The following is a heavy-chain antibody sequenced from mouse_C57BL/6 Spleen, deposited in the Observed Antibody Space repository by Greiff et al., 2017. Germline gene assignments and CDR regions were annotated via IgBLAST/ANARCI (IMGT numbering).Heavy chain of an antibody. V-gene: IGHV1-66*01. CDR2: IYPGSGNT. D-gene: IGHD2-2*01. Sequence: VQLQQSGPELVKPGASVKISCKASGYSFTSYYIHWVKQRPGQGLEWIGWIYPGSGNTKYNEKFKGKATLTADTSSSTAYMQLSSLTSEDSAVYYCARGWLRRDYYAMDYWGQGTSVTVSS. CDR3: ARGWLRRDYYAMDY. J-gene: IGHJ4*01. CDR1: GYSFTSYY.